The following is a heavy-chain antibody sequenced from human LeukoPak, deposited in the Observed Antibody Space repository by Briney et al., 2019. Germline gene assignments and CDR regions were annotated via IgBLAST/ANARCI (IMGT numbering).Heavy chain of an antibody. CDR2: TYYRSEWHN. J-gene: IGHJ4*02. V-gene: IGHV6-1*01. CDR3: ARGTGVFDY. D-gene: IGHD3/OR15-3a*01. CDR1: GDSFSSNSDA. Sequence: SQTLSLTCAISGDSFSSNSDAWNWFRQSPSRGLEWLGRTYYRSEWHNDYATSVKSRITINPDTSKNQFSLQLNSVTPEDTAVYYCARGTGVFDYWGQGTLVTVSS.